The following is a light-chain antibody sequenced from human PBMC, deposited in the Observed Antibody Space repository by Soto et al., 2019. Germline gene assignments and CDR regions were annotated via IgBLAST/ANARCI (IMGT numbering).Light chain of an antibody. CDR1: QSVSSN. V-gene: IGKV3-15*01. Sequence: EIVMTQSPATLSVSPGERATLSCRASQSVSSNLAWYQQKPGQAPRLLIYGASTRATGFPARFSGSGSGTDFTLTISSLQSEDFAVYYCQQYGSSPITFGQGTRLEIK. CDR3: QQYGSSPIT. CDR2: GAS. J-gene: IGKJ5*01.